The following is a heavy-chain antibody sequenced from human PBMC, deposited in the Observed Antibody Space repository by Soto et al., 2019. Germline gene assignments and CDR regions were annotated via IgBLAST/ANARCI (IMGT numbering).Heavy chain of an antibody. CDR2: IQSGGST. Sequence: GGSRRLSCAASGFSVNSKYMSWVRQAPGKGLEWVSLIQSGGSTYYAGSVKGRFTISRDNSKNTLYLQMNSLRAEDTAVYYCANDTASTIISSHFWGQATMIS. CDR3: ANDTASTIISSHF. V-gene: IGHV3-53*01. D-gene: IGHD3-10*01. J-gene: IGHJ3*01. CDR1: GFSVNSKY.